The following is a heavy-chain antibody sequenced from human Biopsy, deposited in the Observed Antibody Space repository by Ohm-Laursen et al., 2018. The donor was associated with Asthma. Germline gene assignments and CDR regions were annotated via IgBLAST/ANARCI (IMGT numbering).Heavy chain of an antibody. D-gene: IGHD4-17*01. Sequence: ASVKVSYKFSGYSLTDLSMHWVRQAPGQGLEWMGGHDHEEGGTVNARRFQGRVTMTEDTSTDAAYMELSSLSSDDTAVYYCASDFPKDYVRYNFQFWGQGTLVTVSS. CDR2: HDHEEGGT. V-gene: IGHV1-24*01. CDR3: ASDFPKDYVRYNFQF. CDR1: GYSLTDLS. J-gene: IGHJ4*02.